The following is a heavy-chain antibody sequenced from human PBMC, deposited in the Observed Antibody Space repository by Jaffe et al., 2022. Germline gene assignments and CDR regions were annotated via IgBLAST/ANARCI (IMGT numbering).Heavy chain of an antibody. V-gene: IGHV4-30-2*01. J-gene: IGHJ4*02. CDR2: IYHSGST. Sequence: QLQLQESGSGLVKPSQTLSLTCAVSGGSISSGGYSWSWIRQPPGKGLEWIGYIYHSGSTYYNPSLKSRVTISVDRSKNQFSLKLSSVTAADTAVYYCARDSGCTGGVCYPHYWGQGTLVTVSS. CDR1: GGSISSGGYS. CDR3: ARDSGCTGGVCYPHY. D-gene: IGHD2-8*02.